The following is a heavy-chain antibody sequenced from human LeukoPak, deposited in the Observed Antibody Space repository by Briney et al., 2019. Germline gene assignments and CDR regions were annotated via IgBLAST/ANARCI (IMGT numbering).Heavy chain of an antibody. J-gene: IGHJ3*02. CDR2: FDPEDGET. D-gene: IGHD4-23*01. CDR3: ATVSPLGGKDAFDI. Sequence: GASVKVSCKVSGYTLTELSMHWVRQAPGKGLEWMGGFDPEDGETIYAQKFQGRVTMTEDTSTDTAYMELSSLRSEDTAVYYCATVSPLGGKDAFDIWGQGTMVTVSS. V-gene: IGHV1-24*01. CDR1: GYTLTELS.